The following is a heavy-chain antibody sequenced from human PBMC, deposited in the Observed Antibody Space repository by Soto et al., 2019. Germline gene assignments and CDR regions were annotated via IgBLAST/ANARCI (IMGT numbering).Heavy chain of an antibody. Sequence: QVQLVQSGAEVKKPGASVKVSCKASGYTFTSYDINWGRQATGQGLEWMGWMNPNSGNTGYAQKFQGRVTMTRNTSISTAYMELSSLRSEDTAVYYCARYSSDYYYYGMDVWGQGTTVTVSS. CDR3: ARYSSDYYYYGMDV. CDR1: GYTFTSYD. J-gene: IGHJ6*02. V-gene: IGHV1-8*01. CDR2: MNPNSGNT. D-gene: IGHD4-4*01.